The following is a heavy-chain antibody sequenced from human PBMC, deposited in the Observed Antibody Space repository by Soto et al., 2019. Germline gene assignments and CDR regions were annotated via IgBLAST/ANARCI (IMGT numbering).Heavy chain of an antibody. V-gene: IGHV4-4*07. CDR3: ARGGYYDSSGYGSLDY. CDR1: GGSISSYY. J-gene: IGHJ4*02. D-gene: IGHD3-22*01. Sequence: QVQLQESGPGLVKPSETLSLTCTVSGGSISSYYWSWIRQPAGKGLEWIGRIYTSGSTNYNPSLKSRVTMSVDTSMNQFSLKLSSVTAADTAVYYCARGGYYDSSGYGSLDYWGQGTLVTVSS. CDR2: IYTSGST.